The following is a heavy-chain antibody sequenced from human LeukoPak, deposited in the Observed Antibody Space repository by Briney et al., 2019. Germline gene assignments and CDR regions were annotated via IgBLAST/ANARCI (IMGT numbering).Heavy chain of an antibody. Sequence: GASVKVSCKASGYTFTGYYMHWVRQAPGQGLEWMGWINPNSGDTNYAQKFQGRITMTRDTSIRKAYMDLSRLRSDDTAVYSFESVPDYYDSSSYSYIWFDPWGQGSLVTVSS. CDR1: GYTFTGYY. D-gene: IGHD3-22*01. CDR2: INPNSGDT. J-gene: IGHJ5*02. CDR3: ESVPDYYDSSSYSYIWFDP. V-gene: IGHV1-2*02.